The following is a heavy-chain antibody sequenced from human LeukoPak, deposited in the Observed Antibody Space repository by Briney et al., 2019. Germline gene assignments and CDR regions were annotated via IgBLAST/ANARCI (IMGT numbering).Heavy chain of an antibody. V-gene: IGHV1-46*01. D-gene: IGHD3-3*01. Sequence: ASVTVSCKASGYTFTSYYMHWVRQAPGQGLEWMGIINPSGGSTSYAQKFQGRVTMTRDTSTSTVYMELSSLRSEDTAVYYCSRRAGIFARSNLNWFDHWGQGTLVTVSS. CDR1: GYTFTSYY. CDR2: INPSGGST. J-gene: IGHJ5*02. CDR3: SRRAGIFARSNLNWFDH.